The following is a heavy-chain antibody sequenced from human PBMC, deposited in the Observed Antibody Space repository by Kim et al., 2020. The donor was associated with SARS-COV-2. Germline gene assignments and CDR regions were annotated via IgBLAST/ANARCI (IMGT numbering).Heavy chain of an antibody. J-gene: IGHJ5*02. Sequence: SETLSLTCTVSGGSISSYYWSWIRQPPGKGLEWIGYIYYSGSTNYNPSLKSRVAISVDTSKNQFSLKLSSVTAEDTAVYYCARYYDILTGYYKGSWFDPWGQGTLVTVSS. CDR3: ARYYDILTGYYKGSWFDP. CDR1: GGSISSYY. CDR2: IYYSGST. V-gene: IGHV4-59*01. D-gene: IGHD3-9*01.